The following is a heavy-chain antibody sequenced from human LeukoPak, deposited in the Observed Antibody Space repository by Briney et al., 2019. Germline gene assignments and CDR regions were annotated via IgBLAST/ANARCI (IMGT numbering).Heavy chain of an antibody. J-gene: IGHJ3*02. Sequence: GASVKVSCKASGYTFTSYAMHWVRQAPGQRLEWMGWINAGNGNTKYSQKFQGRVTITRDTSASTAYMELRSLRSDDTAVYYCATVLYGSGIAAFDIWGQGTMVTVSS. CDR3: ATVLYGSGIAAFDI. V-gene: IGHV1-3*01. CDR1: GYTFTSYA. D-gene: IGHD3-10*01. CDR2: INAGNGNT.